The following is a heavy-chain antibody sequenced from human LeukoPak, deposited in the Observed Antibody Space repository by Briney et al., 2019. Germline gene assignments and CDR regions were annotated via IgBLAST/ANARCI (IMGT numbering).Heavy chain of an antibody. D-gene: IGHD3-10*01. CDR3: ARDGRHYYGSGNYYSKDAFDI. CDR1: GFTFSSYS. V-gene: IGHV3-30*04. CDR2: ISYDGVNK. Sequence: PGGSLRLSCAASGFTFSSYSMHWVRQAPGKGLNWVAFISYDGVNKYADSVKGRFTISRDNGKNSLFLQMNSLRVEDTAVYYCARDGRHYYGSGNYYSKDAFDIWGQGTMVTVSS. J-gene: IGHJ3*02.